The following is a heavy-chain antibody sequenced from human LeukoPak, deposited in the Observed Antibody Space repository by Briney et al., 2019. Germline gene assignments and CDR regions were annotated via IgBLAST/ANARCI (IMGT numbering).Heavy chain of an antibody. CDR2: IYYSGST. J-gene: IGHJ4*02. CDR1: GGSISSSSYY. Sequence: PSETLSLTCTVSGGSISSSSYYWGWIHQPPGKGLEWIGSIYYSGSTYYNPSLKSRVTISVDTSKNQFSLKLSSVTAADTAVYYCARLGIGGPFYFDYWGQGTLVTVSS. V-gene: IGHV4-39*01. D-gene: IGHD3-10*01. CDR3: ARLGIGGPFYFDY.